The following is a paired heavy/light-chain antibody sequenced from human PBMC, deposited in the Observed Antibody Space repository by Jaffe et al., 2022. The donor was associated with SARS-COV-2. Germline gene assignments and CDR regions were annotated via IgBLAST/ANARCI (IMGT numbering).Heavy chain of an antibody. J-gene: IGHJ3*02. CDR1: GFTFSSYW. Sequence: EVQLVESGGGLVQPGGSLRLSCAASGFTFSSYWMSWVRQAPGKGLEWVASIKQDGSEKYYVDSVKGRFTISRDNAKSSLYLQMNSLRAEDTAVYYCARPGMATISFAFDIWGQGTMVTVSS. CDR2: IKQDGSEK. CDR3: ARPGMATISFAFDI. V-gene: IGHV3-7*03.
Light chain of an antibody. CDR2: EVS. CDR1: SSDVGGYNY. Sequence: QSALTQPPSASGSPGQSVTISCTGTSSDVGGYNYVSWYQQHPGKAPKLMIYEVSERPSGVPDRFSGSKSGNTASLTVSGLQAEDEADYYCSSYAGSNNPYVFGTGTKVTVL. V-gene: IGLV2-8*01. CDR3: SSYAGSNNPYV. J-gene: IGLJ1*01.